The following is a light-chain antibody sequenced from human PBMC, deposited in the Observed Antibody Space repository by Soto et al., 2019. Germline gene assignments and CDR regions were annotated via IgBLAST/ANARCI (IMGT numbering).Light chain of an antibody. J-gene: IGKJ1*01. V-gene: IGKV1-39*01. CDR1: QIISSY. CDR3: QQSFSTPWT. Sequence: DIQMTQAPSSLSASVGDRVSLTCRASQIISSYLIWHQQKPGKAPNLLIYAASSLQSGVPSRFSGSGSGTDFTLTISSLQPEDFATYYCQQSFSTPWTFGQGTKVDIK. CDR2: AAS.